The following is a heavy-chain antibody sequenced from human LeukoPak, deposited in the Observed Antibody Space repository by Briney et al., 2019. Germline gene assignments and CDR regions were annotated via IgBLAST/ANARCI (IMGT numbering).Heavy chain of an antibody. Sequence: GGSLRLSCAASGFTVSNNYMTWVRQAPGEGLEWVSIIYSRGSTYSADSVKGRFTISRDNSKNTLYLQMNSLRPDDTAVYYCAGSGLSGGFDYWGQGALVTVSS. CDR3: AGSGLSGGFDY. CDR2: IYSRGST. J-gene: IGHJ4*02. CDR1: GFTVSNNY. V-gene: IGHV3-66*02. D-gene: IGHD3-10*02.